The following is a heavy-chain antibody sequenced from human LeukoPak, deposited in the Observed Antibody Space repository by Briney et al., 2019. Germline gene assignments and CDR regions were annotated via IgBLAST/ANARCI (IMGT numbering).Heavy chain of an antibody. V-gene: IGHV4-39*07. CDR2: IYYSGST. Sequence: SETLSLTCTVSGGSISSSSYYWGWIRQPPGKGLEWIGSIYYSGSTYYNPSLKSRVTMSVDTSKNQFSLKLSSVTAADTAVYYCARDAYWEDYYYYYYMDVWGKGTTVTVSS. CDR3: ARDAYWEDYYYYYYMDV. J-gene: IGHJ6*03. CDR1: GGSISSSSYY. D-gene: IGHD3-16*01.